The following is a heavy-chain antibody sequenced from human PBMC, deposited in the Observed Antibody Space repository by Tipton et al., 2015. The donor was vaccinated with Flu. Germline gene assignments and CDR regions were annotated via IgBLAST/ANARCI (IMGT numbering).Heavy chain of an antibody. CDR2: IYATGET. CDR3: ARERLGEYNSSGYSDS. V-gene: IGHV4-61*02. D-gene: IGHD3-22*01. CDR1: GGSVRSGSDY. Sequence: PGLVKPSQTLSLTCTVSGGSVRSGSDYWSWTRQPAGKGLEWIGRIYATGETKYNPSLKSRVTISLDTSKNQFSLRLNSVTAADTAVYYCARERLGEYNSSGYSDSWGQGGLVTVSS. J-gene: IGHJ4*02.